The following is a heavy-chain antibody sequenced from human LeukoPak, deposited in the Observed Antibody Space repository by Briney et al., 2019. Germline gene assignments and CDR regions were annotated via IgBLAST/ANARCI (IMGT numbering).Heavy chain of an antibody. Sequence: ASVKVSCKGSGYTFTGYYMHWVRQAPGQGLEWMGWINPNSGGTNYAQKFQGRVTMTRDTSISTAYMELGRLRSDDTAVYYCARGIRGSFLYYFDYWGQGTLVTVSS. CDR3: ARGIRGSFLYYFDY. J-gene: IGHJ4*02. D-gene: IGHD1-26*01. CDR2: INPNSGGT. CDR1: GYTFTGYY. V-gene: IGHV1-2*02.